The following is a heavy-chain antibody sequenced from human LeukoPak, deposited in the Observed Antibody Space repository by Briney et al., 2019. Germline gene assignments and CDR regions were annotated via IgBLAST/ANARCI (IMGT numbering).Heavy chain of an antibody. V-gene: IGHV3-30*04. Sequence: GGSLRLSCVASGFTFSDFSLHWVRQAPGKGLEWVAAQRFDGTNKYYGDSVKGRFTISRDISKNTLYLQMDSPRADDTAVYYWAREKQKLVLSDAFDIWGQGTMVTVSS. CDR2: QRFDGTNK. D-gene: IGHD6-13*01. CDR1: GFTFSDFS. J-gene: IGHJ3*02. CDR3: AREKQKLVLSDAFDI.